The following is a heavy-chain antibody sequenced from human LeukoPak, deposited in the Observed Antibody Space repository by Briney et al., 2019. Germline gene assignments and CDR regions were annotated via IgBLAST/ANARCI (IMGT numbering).Heavy chain of an antibody. Sequence: PGRSLRLSCAASGFTFSSYAMHWVRQAPGKGLEWVAVISYDGSNKYYADSVKGRFTISRDNSKNTLYLQMNSLRAEDTAVYYCARSQQLVEGDYVDYWGQGTLVTVSS. D-gene: IGHD6-13*01. J-gene: IGHJ4*02. V-gene: IGHV3-30*04. CDR1: GFTFSSYA. CDR2: ISYDGSNK. CDR3: ARSQQLVEGDYVDY.